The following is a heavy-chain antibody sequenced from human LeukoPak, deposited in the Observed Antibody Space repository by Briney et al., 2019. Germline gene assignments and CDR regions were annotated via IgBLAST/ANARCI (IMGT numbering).Heavy chain of an antibody. Sequence: SETLSLTCIVSGGSINNYYWSWIRQPPGKGLEWIGYIYYSGSTNYNPSLKSRVSISVDTSKNQFSLKLSSVTAADTAVYYCARIVPYNYGYVDYWGQETLVTVSS. D-gene: IGHD5-18*01. J-gene: IGHJ4*02. CDR2: IYYSGST. CDR1: GGSINNYY. V-gene: IGHV4-59*01. CDR3: ARIVPYNYGYVDY.